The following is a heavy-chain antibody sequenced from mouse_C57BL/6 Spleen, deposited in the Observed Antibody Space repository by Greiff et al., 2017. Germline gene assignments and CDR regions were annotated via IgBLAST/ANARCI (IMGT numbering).Heavy chain of an antibody. V-gene: IGHV14-3*01. CDR2: IDPANGNT. J-gene: IGHJ1*03. Sequence: EVQLVESVAELVRPGASVKLSCTASGFNIKNTYMHWVKQRPEQGLEWIGRIDPANGNTKYAPKFQGKATITADTSSNTAYLQLSSLTSEDTAIYYCAREEGDYGSNWYFDVWGTGTTVTVSS. CDR1: GFNIKNTY. D-gene: IGHD1-1*01. CDR3: AREEGDYGSNWYFDV.